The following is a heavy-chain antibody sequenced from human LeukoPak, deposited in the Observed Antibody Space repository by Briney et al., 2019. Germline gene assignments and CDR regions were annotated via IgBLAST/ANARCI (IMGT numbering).Heavy chain of an antibody. CDR1: GFTFSSYA. CDR3: AKVRTGHYFDY. CDR2: ISYDGSNK. D-gene: IGHD1-1*01. J-gene: IGHJ4*02. Sequence: GGSLRLSCAASGFTFSSYAMHWVRQAPGKGLEWVAVISYDGSNKYYADSVKGRFTISRDNSKNTLYLQMNSLRAEDTAVYYCAKVRTGHYFDYWGQGTLVTVSS. V-gene: IGHV3-30-3*01.